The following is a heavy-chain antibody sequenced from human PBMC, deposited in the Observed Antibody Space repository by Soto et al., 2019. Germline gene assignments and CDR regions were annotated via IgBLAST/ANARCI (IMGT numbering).Heavy chain of an antibody. D-gene: IGHD6-19*01. CDR2: IHASGNT. CDR3: ARSSHKESWFDP. Sequence: SETLSLTCTVSGGSVSSGSYYWNWIRQTAGKGLEWIGRIHASGNTNYNPSLKSRATLSVDTSKNQFSLKVRSVTAADTAVYYCARSSHKESWFDPWGQGTLVTVS. CDR1: GGSVSSGSYY. V-gene: IGHV4-61*02. J-gene: IGHJ5*02.